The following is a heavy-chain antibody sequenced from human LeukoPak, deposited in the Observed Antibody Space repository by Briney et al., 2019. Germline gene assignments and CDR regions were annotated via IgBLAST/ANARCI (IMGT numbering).Heavy chain of an antibody. J-gene: IGHJ4*02. V-gene: IGHV4-39*01. CDR1: GGSSSSSSYY. Sequence: SETLSLACTVSGGSSSSSSYYWGWIRQPPGKGLEWIGSIYYSGSTYYNPSLKSRVTISVDTSKNQFSLKLSSVTAADTAVYYCARQPITFRGVIVSFDYWGQGTLVTVSS. D-gene: IGHD3-16*02. CDR2: IYYSGST. CDR3: ARQPITFRGVIVSFDY.